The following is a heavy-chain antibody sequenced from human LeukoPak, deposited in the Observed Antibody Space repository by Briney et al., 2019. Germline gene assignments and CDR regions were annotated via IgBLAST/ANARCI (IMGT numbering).Heavy chain of an antibody. CDR3: ARVWYGDSSGWYFDY. D-gene: IGHD6-19*01. CDR1: GGSFSGYY. Sequence: SETLSLTCAVYGGSFSGYYWSWIRQPPGKGLEWIGEINHSGSTNYNPSLKSRVAISVDTSKNQFSLKLSSVTAADTAVYYCARVWYGDSSGWYFDYWGQGTLVTVSS. CDR2: INHSGST. V-gene: IGHV4-34*01. J-gene: IGHJ4*02.